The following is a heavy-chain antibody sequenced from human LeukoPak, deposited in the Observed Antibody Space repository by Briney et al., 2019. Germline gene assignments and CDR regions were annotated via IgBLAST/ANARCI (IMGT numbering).Heavy chain of an antibody. CDR1: GGTFSSYA. J-gene: IGHJ4*02. Sequence: SVKVTCKASGGTFSSYAISWVRQAPGQGHEWMGGIIPIFGTASYAQTFQGRVTITADESTSTAYMELSSLRCEYTAVCYCVLHSVATIITVWGQGTLVTVSS. D-gene: IGHD5-12*01. V-gene: IGHV1-69*13. CDR2: IIPIFGTA. CDR3: VLHSVATIITV.